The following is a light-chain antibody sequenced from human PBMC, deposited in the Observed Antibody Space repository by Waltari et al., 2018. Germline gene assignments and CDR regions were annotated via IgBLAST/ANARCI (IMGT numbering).Light chain of an antibody. CDR2: AAS. Sequence: EIVMTQSPATLSVSPGERATLSCRASQSVSSNLAWYQQRPGQAPRLLIYAASARATGIPARFSGSGSGTEFTLTISSLQSEDFAVYYCHQYNNWPPLTFGGGTKVESK. J-gene: IGKJ4*01. V-gene: IGKV3-15*01. CDR3: HQYNNWPPLT. CDR1: QSVSSN.